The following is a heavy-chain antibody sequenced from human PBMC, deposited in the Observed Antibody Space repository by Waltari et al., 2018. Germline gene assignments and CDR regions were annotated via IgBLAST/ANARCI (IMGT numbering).Heavy chain of an antibody. CDR1: GYTFTGYY. J-gene: IGHJ4*02. CDR3: ARSRGSGWYNY. CDR2: SNPNSGGT. D-gene: IGHD6-19*01. V-gene: IGHV1-2*02. Sequence: QVQLVQSGAEVKKPGASVKVSCKASGYTFTGYYMHWVRQAPGQGLEWMGWSNPNSGGTNYAQKFQGRVTITTDESTSTAYMELSSLRSEDTAVYYCARSRGSGWYNYWGQGTLVTVSS.